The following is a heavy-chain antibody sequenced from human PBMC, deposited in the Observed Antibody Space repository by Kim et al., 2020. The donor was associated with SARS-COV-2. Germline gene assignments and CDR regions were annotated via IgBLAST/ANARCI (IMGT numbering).Heavy chain of an antibody. CDR1: GGSISSSSYY. CDR3: ARDRHQWLFDY. Sequence: SETLSLTCTVSGGSISSSSYYWGWIRQPPGKGLEWIGSIYYSGSTYYNPSLKSRVTISVDTSKNQFSLKLSSVTAADTAVYYCARDRHQWLFDYWGQGTL. V-gene: IGHV4-39*07. CDR2: IYYSGST. D-gene: IGHD6-19*01. J-gene: IGHJ4*02.